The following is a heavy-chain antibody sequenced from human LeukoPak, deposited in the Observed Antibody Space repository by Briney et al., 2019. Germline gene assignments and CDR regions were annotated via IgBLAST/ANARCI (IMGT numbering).Heavy chain of an antibody. CDR3: ARDGTFTDYGDYGAYAY. Sequence: GGSLRLSRAASGFTFSTYWMSWVRQAPGKGLEWVANIKQDGSEKYYVDSVKGRFTISRDNAKNSLYLQMNSLRAEDTAVYYCARDGTFTDYGDYGAYAYWGQGTLVTVSS. V-gene: IGHV3-7*01. CDR1: GFTFSTYW. CDR2: IKQDGSEK. J-gene: IGHJ4*02. D-gene: IGHD4-17*01.